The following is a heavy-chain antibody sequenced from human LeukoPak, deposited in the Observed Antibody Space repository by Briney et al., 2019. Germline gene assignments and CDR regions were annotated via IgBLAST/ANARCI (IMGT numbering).Heavy chain of an antibody. CDR1: EFTFSDYY. V-gene: IGHV3-11*01. J-gene: IGHJ4*02. CDR3: AKDYDILTGYSRFDY. D-gene: IGHD3-9*01. CDR2: ISSSGSTI. Sequence: GGSLRLSCAASEFTFSDYYMSWIRQAPGKGLEWVSYISSSGSTIYYADSVKGRFTISRDNAKNSLYLQMNSLRAEDTAVYYCAKDYDILTGYSRFDYWGQGTLVTVSS.